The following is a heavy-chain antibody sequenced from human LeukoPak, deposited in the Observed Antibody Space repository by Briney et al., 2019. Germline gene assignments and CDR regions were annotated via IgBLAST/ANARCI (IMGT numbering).Heavy chain of an antibody. CDR1: GYTFTSYA. Sequence: VASVKVSCKASGYTFTSYAMHWVRQAPGQRLEWMGWINAGNGNTEYSQKFQGRVTITRDTSASTAYMELSSLRSEDTAVYYCARIGSSWYLGFDYWGQGTLVTVSS. D-gene: IGHD6-13*01. J-gene: IGHJ4*02. CDR2: INAGNGNT. CDR3: ARIGSSWYLGFDY. V-gene: IGHV1-3*01.